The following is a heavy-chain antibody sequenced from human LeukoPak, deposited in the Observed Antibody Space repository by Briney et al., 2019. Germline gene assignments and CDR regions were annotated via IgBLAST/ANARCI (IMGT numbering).Heavy chain of an antibody. CDR2: IKQDGSEE. CDR1: GFTFSSYW. J-gene: IGHJ4*02. D-gene: IGHD6-19*01. V-gene: IGHV3-7*01. Sequence: GGSLRLSCAASGFTFSSYWMSWVRQPPGKGLEWVANIKQDGSEEHHVASVKGRFTISRDNPQSSLSLQMTDLRAEDTAVYYCARWAVTGIYLDSWGQGALVTVSS. CDR3: ARWAVTGIYLDS.